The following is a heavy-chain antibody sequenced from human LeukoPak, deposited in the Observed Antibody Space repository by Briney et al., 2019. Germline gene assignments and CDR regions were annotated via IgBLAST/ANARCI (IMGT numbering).Heavy chain of an antibody. CDR1: GGSISSYY. D-gene: IGHD6-19*01. Sequence: PSETLSLTCTVSGGSISSYYWSWIRQPPGKGLEWIGEINHSGSTNYNPSLKSRVTISVDTSKNQFSLKLSSVTAADTAVYYCARGFSGWYRYWGQGTLVTVSS. CDR2: INHSGST. V-gene: IGHV4-34*01. CDR3: ARGFSGWYRY. J-gene: IGHJ4*02.